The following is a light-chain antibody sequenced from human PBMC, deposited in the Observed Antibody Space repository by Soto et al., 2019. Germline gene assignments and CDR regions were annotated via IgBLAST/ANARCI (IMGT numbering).Light chain of an antibody. V-gene: IGLV2-8*01. CDR1: SSDIGRYNF. CDR2: EVS. CDR3: SSYAGNNYVV. J-gene: IGLJ2*01. Sequence: QAVLTQPPSASGSSGQSVTISCTGTSSDIGRYNFVSWYRQHPGKAPKLMLYEVSKRPSGVPDRFSGSKSGNTASLTVSGLQAEDEADYHCSSYAGNNYVVFGGGTKLTVL.